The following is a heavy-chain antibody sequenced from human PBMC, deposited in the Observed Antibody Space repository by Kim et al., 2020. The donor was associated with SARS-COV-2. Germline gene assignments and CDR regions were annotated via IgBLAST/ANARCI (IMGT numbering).Heavy chain of an antibody. D-gene: IGHD4-17*01. Sequence: GGSLRLSCAASGFTFSSYGMHWVRQAPGKGLEWVAVISYDGSNKYYADSVKGRFAISRDNSKNTLYLQMNSLRAEDTAVYYCANDRDYSDPMYYYPGMD. CDR1: GFTFSSYG. J-gene: IGHJ6*01. CDR3: ANDRDYSDPMYYYPGMD. CDR2: ISYDGSNK. V-gene: IGHV3-30*18.